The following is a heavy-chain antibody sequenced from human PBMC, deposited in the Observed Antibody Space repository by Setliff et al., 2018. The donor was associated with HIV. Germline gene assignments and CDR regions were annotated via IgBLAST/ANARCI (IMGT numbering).Heavy chain of an antibody. CDR3: ARDGPLEGSYRYYYYYMDV. CDR1: GDSITSGTYY. CDR2: IYYSGST. J-gene: IGHJ6*03. V-gene: IGHV4-61*10. Sequence: SETLSLTCTVSGDSITSGTYYWSWIRQPAGMRLEWIGYIYYSGSTNYNPSLKSRVTISVDTSKNQFSLKLSSVSAADTAVYYCARDGPLEGSYRYYYYYMDVWGKGTTVTVSS. D-gene: IGHD3-10*01.